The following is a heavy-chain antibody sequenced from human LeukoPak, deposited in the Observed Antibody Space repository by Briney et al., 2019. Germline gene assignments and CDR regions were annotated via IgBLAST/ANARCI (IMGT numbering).Heavy chain of an antibody. D-gene: IGHD4-17*01. V-gene: IGHV1-2*02. CDR3: ARENLYGDYGDY. CDR1: GYTFTGYY. CDR2: INPNSGGT. J-gene: IGHJ4*02. Sequence: GASVKVSCKASGYTFTGYYMHWVRQAPGQGLEWMGWINPNSGGTNYAQKFQGRVTITTDESTSTAYMELSSLRSEDTAVYYCARENLYGDYGDYWGQGTLVTVSS.